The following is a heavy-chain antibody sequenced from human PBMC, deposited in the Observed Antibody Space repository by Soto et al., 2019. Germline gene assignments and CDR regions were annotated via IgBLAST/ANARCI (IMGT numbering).Heavy chain of an antibody. CDR3: ARDNIVVVVADSYYYYGMDV. V-gene: IGHV4-61*01. CDR2: IYYSGST. D-gene: IGHD2-15*01. CDR1: GASVSSGSYY. Sequence: QVQLQESGPGLVKPSETLSLTCTVSGASVSSGSYYWSWIRQPPGKGLEGIGYIYYSGSTNYNHSHKSRVTISVDTSKNQLSLKLSSVTAADMAVYYCARDNIVVVVADSYYYYGMDVWGQGTTVTVSS. J-gene: IGHJ6*02.